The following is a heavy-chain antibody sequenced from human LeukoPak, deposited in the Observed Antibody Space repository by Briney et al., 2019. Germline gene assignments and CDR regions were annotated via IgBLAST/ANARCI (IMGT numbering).Heavy chain of an antibody. CDR1: GYTFTGYY. J-gene: IGHJ3*02. D-gene: IGHD3-10*01. V-gene: IGHV1-2*02. CDR2: INPNSGGT. Sequence: ASVKVSCKASGYTFTGYYMHWVRQAPGQGLEWMGWINPNSGGTNYAQKFQGRVTMTRDTSISTAYIELSRLRSDDTAVCYCARSKPYGSGSYYLDAFDIWGQGTMVTVSS. CDR3: ARSKPYGSGSYYLDAFDI.